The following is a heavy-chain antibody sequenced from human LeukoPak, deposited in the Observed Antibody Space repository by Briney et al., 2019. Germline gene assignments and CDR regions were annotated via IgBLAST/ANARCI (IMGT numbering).Heavy chain of an antibody. D-gene: IGHD3-22*01. CDR3: ARGRYYYDSSGYPYNWFDP. J-gene: IGHJ5*02. CDR2: IYNGGST. CDR1: GGSISSYY. V-gene: IGHV4-59*01. Sequence: SETLSLTCTVSGGSISSYYWSWIRQPPGKGLEWIGYIYNGGSTNYNPSLKSRVTISGDTSKNKFFLNLSSVTAADTAMYYCARGRYYYDSSGYPYNWFDPWGQGTLVTVSS.